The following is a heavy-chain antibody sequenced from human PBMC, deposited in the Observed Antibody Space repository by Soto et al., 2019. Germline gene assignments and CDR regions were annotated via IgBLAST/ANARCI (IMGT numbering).Heavy chain of an antibody. D-gene: IGHD6-19*01. V-gene: IGHV3-23*01. CDR2: ISGSGGST. J-gene: IGHJ3*02. CDR3: AKDVGPLYSSGWAGSFDI. Sequence: HPGGSLRLSCAASGFTFSSYAMSWVRQAPGKGLEWVSAISGSGGSTYYADSVKGRFTISRDNSKNTLYLQMNSLRAEDTAVYYCAKDVGPLYSSGWAGSFDIWGQGTMVTVSS. CDR1: GFTFSSYA.